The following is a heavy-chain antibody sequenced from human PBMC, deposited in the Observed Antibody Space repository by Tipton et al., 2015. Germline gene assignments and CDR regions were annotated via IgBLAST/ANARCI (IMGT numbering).Heavy chain of an antibody. D-gene: IGHD3-16*01. J-gene: IGHJ4*02. V-gene: IGHV1-69*01. CDR3: ATDYD. Sequence: QLVQSGPEVKKPGSSVKVSCKASGDIFTNFGINWVRQAPGQGFEWMGGVIPIFSATTYTPKFLGRVTITADVSMTTAYLELDNLRLDDTAVYYCATDYDWGQGTLVTVSS. CDR2: VIPIFSAT. CDR1: GDIFTNFG.